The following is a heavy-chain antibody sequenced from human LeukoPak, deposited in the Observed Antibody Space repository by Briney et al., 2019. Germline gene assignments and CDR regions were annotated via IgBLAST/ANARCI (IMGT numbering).Heavy chain of an antibody. Sequence: GGSLRLSCAAPGFTFSNYAMSWVRQAPGKGLEWVSAISGSTGTTYYADSVKGRFTISRDRAKNTLYLQMNSLRAEDTAVYYCAKTFRAVASAFDYWAQGTLVTVSS. D-gene: IGHD6-19*01. CDR1: GFTFSNYA. CDR3: AKTFRAVASAFDY. J-gene: IGHJ4*02. V-gene: IGHV3-23*01. CDR2: ISGSTGTT.